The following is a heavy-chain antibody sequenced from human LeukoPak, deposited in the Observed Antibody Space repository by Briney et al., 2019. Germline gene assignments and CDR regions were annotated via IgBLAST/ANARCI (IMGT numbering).Heavy chain of an antibody. Sequence: SAPTLVNPTQTLTLTCTFSGFSLSTGGVGVGWIRQPPGKALEWLAVIYWDEDKRYSPSLKSRLTITKDTSKNQVVLAMTNMDPVDTATYYCAHKEYYALGSLGDSFDYWGQGTLVTVSS. V-gene: IGHV2-5*02. CDR2: IYWDEDK. J-gene: IGHJ4*02. CDR1: GFSLSTGGVG. CDR3: AHKEYYALGSLGDSFDY. D-gene: IGHD3-10*01.